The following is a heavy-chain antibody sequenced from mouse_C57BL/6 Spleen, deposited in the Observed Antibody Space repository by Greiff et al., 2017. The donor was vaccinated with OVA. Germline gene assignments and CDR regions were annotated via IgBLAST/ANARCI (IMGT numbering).Heavy chain of an antibody. CDR1: GYSITSGYY. V-gene: IGHV3-6*01. D-gene: IGHD1-1*01. J-gene: IGHJ4*01. CDR2: ISYDGSN. Sequence: DVKLVESGPGLVKPSQSLSLTCSVTGYSITSGYYWHWIRQFPGNKLEWMGYISYDGSNNYNPSLKNRISITRDTSKNQFFLKLNSVTTEDTATYYCARDYYGSSYGYAMDYWGQGTSVTVSS. CDR3: ARDYYGSSYGYAMDY.